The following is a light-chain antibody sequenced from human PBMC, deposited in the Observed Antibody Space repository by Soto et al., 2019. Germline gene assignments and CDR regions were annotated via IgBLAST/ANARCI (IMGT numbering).Light chain of an antibody. V-gene: IGLV4-69*01. CDR3: QTWGTVRWV. J-gene: IGLJ3*02. CDR2: LNSDGSH. CDR1: SGHSSYA. Sequence: QAVLTQSPSASASLGASVKLTCTLSSGHSSYAIAWHQQQPEKGPRYLMKLNSDGSHSKGDGIPDRFSGSSSGAERYLTISSLQSEDEADYYCQTWGTVRWVFGGGTKLTVL.